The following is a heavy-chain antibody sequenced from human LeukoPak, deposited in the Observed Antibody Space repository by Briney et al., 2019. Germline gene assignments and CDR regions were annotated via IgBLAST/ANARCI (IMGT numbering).Heavy chain of an antibody. V-gene: IGHV3-11*01. CDR3: ATDYYDSSGYYYDKDY. Sequence: PGGSLRLSCAASGFTFSDYYMSWIRQAPGKALEWVSYVSSGSSTIYYADSVKGRFTVSRDNGKRSLYLHMNSLRAEDTAVYYCATDYYDSSGYYYDKDYWGQGTLVTVSS. D-gene: IGHD3-22*01. J-gene: IGHJ4*02. CDR1: GFTFSDYY. CDR2: VSSGSSTI.